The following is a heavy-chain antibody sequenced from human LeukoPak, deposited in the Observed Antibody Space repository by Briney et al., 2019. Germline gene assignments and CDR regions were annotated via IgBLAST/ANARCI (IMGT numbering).Heavy chain of an antibody. D-gene: IGHD3-22*01. J-gene: IGHJ4*02. Sequence: GGSLRLSCAASGFTVSSNDMSWVRQAPGKGLEWVSVIYSGGKTFYADSVKGRFTISRDNSKNTLYLQMNSLRAEDTAVYYCAIYDSSGYYNYWGQGTLVTVSS. CDR2: IYSGGKT. CDR1: GFTVSSND. CDR3: AIYDSSGYYNY. V-gene: IGHV3-53*01.